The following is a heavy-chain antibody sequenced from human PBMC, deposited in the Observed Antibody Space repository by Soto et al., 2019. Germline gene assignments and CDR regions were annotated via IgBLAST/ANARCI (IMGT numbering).Heavy chain of an antibody. J-gene: IGHJ5*02. CDR3: ERDSPPFDP. Sequence: QVQLVQSGAEVKKPGASVKVSCKASGYTFSSYHISWVRQAPGQGLEWMGWISAYNGNTNYAQKLQGRVTMTTDTSTSTAYRELRSLRSDDTAVYSWERDSPPFDPWGQGTLVTVSS. CDR1: GYTFSSYH. V-gene: IGHV1-18*01. CDR2: ISAYNGNT.